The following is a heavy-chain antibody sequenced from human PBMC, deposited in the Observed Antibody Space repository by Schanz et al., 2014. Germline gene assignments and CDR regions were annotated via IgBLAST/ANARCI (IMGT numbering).Heavy chain of an antibody. CDR1: GYTFPSYG. V-gene: IGHV1-18*04. D-gene: IGHD6-13*01. Sequence: QVPLVQSGAEVKKPGSSVKVSCKASGYTFPSYGISWVRQAPGQGLEWMGWINVYHGETKFAKTFQDRVTLTTDTSTSPAYMELRSLRSDDTAVYYRARNIIATARAYDIWGQGTMVTVSS. CDR3: ARNIIATARAYDI. J-gene: IGHJ3*02. CDR2: INVYHGET.